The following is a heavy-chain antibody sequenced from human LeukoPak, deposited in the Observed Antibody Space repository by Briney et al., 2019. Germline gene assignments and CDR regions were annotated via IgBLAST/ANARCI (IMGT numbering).Heavy chain of an antibody. D-gene: IGHD4-23*01. Sequence: ASVKVSCKASGGTFSSYAISWVRQAPGQGLEWMGGIIPIFGTANYAQKFQGRVTITTDESTSTAYMELSSLRSEDTAVYYCARFPPSDYTVVTRGDDDAFDIWAKGQWSPSLQ. V-gene: IGHV1-69*05. CDR2: IIPIFGTA. CDR1: GGTFSSYA. CDR3: ARFPPSDYTVVTRGDDDAFDI. J-gene: IGHJ3*02.